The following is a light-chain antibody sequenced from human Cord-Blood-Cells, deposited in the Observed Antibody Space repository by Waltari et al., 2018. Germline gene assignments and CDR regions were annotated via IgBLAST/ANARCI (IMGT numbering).Light chain of an antibody. CDR2: DVR. Sequence: QSALTQPASVSGSPGPSITISCTGTSSDVGGYNYVSWYQQHPGKAPKLKIYDVRNRPSGVANRFSVSKSGNAASLTISVRQAEDEADYYCSSYTSSSTVVFGGGTKLTVL. J-gene: IGLJ2*01. CDR1: SSDVGGYNY. V-gene: IGLV2-14*01. CDR3: SSYTSSSTVV.